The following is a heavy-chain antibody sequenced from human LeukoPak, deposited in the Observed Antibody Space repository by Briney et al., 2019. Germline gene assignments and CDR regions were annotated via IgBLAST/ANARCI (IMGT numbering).Heavy chain of an antibody. CDR2: IYYSGST. CDR1: GGSISSYY. J-gene: IGHJ4*02. D-gene: IGHD6-19*01. Sequence: NASETLSLTCTVSGGSISSYYWSWIRQPPGKGLEWIGYIYYSGSTNYNPSLKSRVTISVDTSKNQFSLKLNSVTAADTAVYYCARFHSSGWYYFDYWGQGALVTVSS. V-gene: IGHV4-59*01. CDR3: ARFHSSGWYYFDY.